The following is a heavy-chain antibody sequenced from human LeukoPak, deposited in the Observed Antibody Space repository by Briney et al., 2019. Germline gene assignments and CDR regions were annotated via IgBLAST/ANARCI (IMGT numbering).Heavy chain of an antibody. CDR3: ARIYGDYAASGN. V-gene: IGHV3-30*04. Sequence: GGSLRLSCAASGFTFSSYAMHWVRQAPGKGLEWVAFIRYDGSNKYYADSVKGRFTISRDNSKNTLYLQMNSLRAEDTAVYYCARIYGDYAASGNWGQGTLVTVSS. J-gene: IGHJ4*02. CDR2: IRYDGSNK. D-gene: IGHD4-17*01. CDR1: GFTFSSYA.